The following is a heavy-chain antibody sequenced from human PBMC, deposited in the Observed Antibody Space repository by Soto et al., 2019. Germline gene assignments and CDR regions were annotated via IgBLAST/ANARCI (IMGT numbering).Heavy chain of an antibody. CDR3: ARDEIYSIAAARRAFDP. D-gene: IGHD6-13*01. Sequence: PSETLSLTCAVSGGSISSSNWWSWVRQPPGKGLEWIGEIYHSGSTNYNPSLKSRVTISVDKSKNQFSLKLSSVTAADTAVYYCARDEIYSIAAARRAFDPWGQGTLVTVSS. CDR2: IYHSGST. V-gene: IGHV4-4*02. J-gene: IGHJ5*02. CDR1: GGSISSSNW.